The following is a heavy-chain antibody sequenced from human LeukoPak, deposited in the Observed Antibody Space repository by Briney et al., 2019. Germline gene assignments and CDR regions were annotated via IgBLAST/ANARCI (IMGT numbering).Heavy chain of an antibody. CDR3: ATAGNYRFDY. D-gene: IGHD1-7*01. J-gene: IGHJ4*02. CDR1: GFTFSSYW. Sequence: GGSLRLSCAASGFTFSSYWVHWVRQAPGRGLVWVSRINPDGSTTNYADSVKGRFTISRDNAKNTLYLQMNSLRAEDTAVYYCATAGNYRFDYWGQGTLVTVSS. CDR2: INPDGSTT. V-gene: IGHV3-74*01.